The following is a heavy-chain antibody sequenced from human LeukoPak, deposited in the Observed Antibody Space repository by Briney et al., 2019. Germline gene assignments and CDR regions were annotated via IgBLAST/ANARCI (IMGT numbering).Heavy chain of an antibody. Sequence: GGSLRLSCAASGFTFSSYAMSSVRQAPGKGLEWVSAISGSGGSTYYADSLKGRFTISRDNPKNTLYLQMNSLRVEDTAVYYCAKGSKSTRTLYYYYYYYMDVWGKGTTVTVSS. CDR1: GFTFSSYA. CDR3: AKGSKSTRTLYYYYYYYMDV. V-gene: IGHV3-23*01. CDR2: ISGSGGST. J-gene: IGHJ6*03.